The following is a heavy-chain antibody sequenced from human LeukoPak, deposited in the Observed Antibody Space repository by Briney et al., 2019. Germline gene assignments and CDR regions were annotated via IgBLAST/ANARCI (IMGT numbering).Heavy chain of an antibody. Sequence: PSQTLSLTCTVSGGSISSGDYYWSWIRQPPGKGLEWIGYIYYSGSTYYNPSLKSRVTISVDTSKNQFSLKLSSVTAADTAMYYCARRRGSSNYALVWGKGTTVTVSS. CDR3: ARRRGSSNYALV. V-gene: IGHV4-30-4*01. D-gene: IGHD4-11*01. CDR2: IYYSGST. J-gene: IGHJ6*04. CDR1: GGSISSGDYY.